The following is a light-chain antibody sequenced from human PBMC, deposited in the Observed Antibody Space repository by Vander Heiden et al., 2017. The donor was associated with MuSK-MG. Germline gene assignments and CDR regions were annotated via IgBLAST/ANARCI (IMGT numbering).Light chain of an antibody. CDR3: QQDNTYPLT. V-gene: IGKV1-5*01. J-gene: IGKJ4*01. Sequence: DIQMTQSPSTLSVSVGDRVTITCRASQTVYNWLAWYQQKPGKAPKLLISYASSLESGVPSRFSGSRSGTDFTLTISSLQPEDIATYYCQQDNTYPLTFGGGTKVEIK. CDR2: YAS. CDR1: QTVYNW.